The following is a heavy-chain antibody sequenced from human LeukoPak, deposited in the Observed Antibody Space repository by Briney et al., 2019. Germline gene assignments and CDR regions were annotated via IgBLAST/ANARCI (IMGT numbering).Heavy chain of an antibody. D-gene: IGHD1-14*01. V-gene: IGHV1-46*01. CDR2: INPSGGST. Sequence: ASVKVSCKAPGYTFTSYYMHWVRQAPGQGLEWMGIINPSGGSTSYAQKFQGRVTMTRDMSTSTVYMELSSLRSEDTAVYYCAREALTAALDYWGQGTLVTVSS. CDR1: GYTFTSYY. J-gene: IGHJ4*02. CDR3: AREALTAALDY.